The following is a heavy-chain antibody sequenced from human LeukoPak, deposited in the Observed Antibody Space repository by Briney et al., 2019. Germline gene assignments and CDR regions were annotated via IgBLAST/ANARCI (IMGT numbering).Heavy chain of an antibody. CDR2: INSDGSST. CDR1: GFTFSSYW. Sequence: AGGSLRLSCAASGFTFSSYWMHWVRQAPGKGLVWVSRINSDGSSTSYADSVKGRFTISRDNAKNTLYLQMNSLRAEDTAVYYCARDFKDPWRVAGTNYFDYWGQGTLVTVSS. J-gene: IGHJ4*02. CDR3: ARDFKDPWRVAGTNYFDY. V-gene: IGHV3-74*01. D-gene: IGHD6-19*01.